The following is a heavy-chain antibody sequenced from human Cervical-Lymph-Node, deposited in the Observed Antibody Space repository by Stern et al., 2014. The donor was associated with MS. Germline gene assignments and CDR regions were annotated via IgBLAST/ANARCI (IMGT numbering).Heavy chain of an antibody. CDR1: GVTLSSYH. J-gene: IGHJ3*02. D-gene: IGHD6-6*01. CDR2: ISIGSVTI. CDR3: ARRVGSSSVVRVFDI. Sequence: EVQLVESGGGLVQPGGSLRLSCAASGVTLSSYHMNWVRQAPGKGLEWASYISIGSVTIYYADSVKGRFTISRDNAKNSLYLQMNSLRDEDTAVYYCARRVGSSSVVRVFDIWGRGTMVTVSS. V-gene: IGHV3-48*02.